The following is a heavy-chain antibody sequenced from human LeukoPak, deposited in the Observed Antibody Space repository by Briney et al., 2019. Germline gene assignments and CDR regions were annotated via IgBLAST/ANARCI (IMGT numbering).Heavy chain of an antibody. CDR3: ARYTGTGGSCYDH. CDR1: GFTFSTYA. Sequence: GGSLRLSCAASGFTFSTYAMHWVRQAPGKGLEYVSAISTNGGGTYYADSVKGRFTISRDNSKNTLYPQMSSLRAEDMAVYYCARYTGTGGSCYDHWGQGTLVTVSS. J-gene: IGHJ5*02. D-gene: IGHD2-15*01. V-gene: IGHV3-64*02. CDR2: ISTNGGGT.